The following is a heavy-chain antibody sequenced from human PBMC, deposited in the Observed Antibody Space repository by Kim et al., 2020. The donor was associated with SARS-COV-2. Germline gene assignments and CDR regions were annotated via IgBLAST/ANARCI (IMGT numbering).Heavy chain of an antibody. CDR1: GFTFSSYG. Sequence: GGSLRLSCAASGFTFSSYGMHWVRQAPGKGLEWVAVIWYDGSNKYYADSVKGRFTISRDNSKNTLYLQMNSLRAEDTAVYYCARDTRFPSEKRFLDKKSRGMDVWGQGTTVTVSS. D-gene: IGHD3-3*01. CDR3: ARDTRFPSEKRFLDKKSRGMDV. J-gene: IGHJ6*02. V-gene: IGHV3-33*01. CDR2: IWYDGSNK.